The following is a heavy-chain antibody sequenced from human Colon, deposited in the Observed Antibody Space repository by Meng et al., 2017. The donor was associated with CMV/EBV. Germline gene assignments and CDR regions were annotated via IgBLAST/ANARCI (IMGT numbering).Heavy chain of an antibody. Sequence: QVPLVQSGAEVKKPGASVKVSCKASGYTFTGYFMYWVRQAPGQGLGWLGVINPITGGTNYAQKFQGRVTMTRDTSMNTAYMELSRLRSDDTAVYYCASLSGGDFDYWGQGTLVTVSS. V-gene: IGHV1-2*02. D-gene: IGHD1-26*01. CDR3: ASLSGGDFDY. J-gene: IGHJ4*02. CDR1: GYTFTGYF. CDR2: INPITGGT.